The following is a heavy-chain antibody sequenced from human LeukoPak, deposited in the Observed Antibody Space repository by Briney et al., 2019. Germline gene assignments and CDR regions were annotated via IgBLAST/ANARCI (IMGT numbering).Heavy chain of an antibody. CDR3: ARMDDYFGSGNYYNVINYYYMDV. CDR1: GYSISSGYY. J-gene: IGHJ6*03. V-gene: IGHV4-38-2*01. D-gene: IGHD3-10*01. Sequence: KPSETLSLTCAVSGYSISSGYYWGWIRQSPGKGLEWIGRIDRSGNTYYNPPLKSRVAISVDTSSNQFSLRLTSVTAADTAVYYCARMDDYFGSGNYYNVINYYYMDVWGKGTTVIVS. CDR2: IDRSGNT.